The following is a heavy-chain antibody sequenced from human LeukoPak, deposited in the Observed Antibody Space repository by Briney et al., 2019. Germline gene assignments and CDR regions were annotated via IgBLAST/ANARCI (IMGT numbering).Heavy chain of an antibody. CDR3: ARDGEGVQLERYYYYYMDV. V-gene: IGHV1-69*13. CDR2: IIPIFGTA. J-gene: IGHJ6*03. Sequence: GASVKVSCKASGGAFSSYAISWVRQAPGQGLEWMGGIIPIFGTANYAQKFQGRVTITADESTSTAYMELSSLRSEDTAVYYCARDGEGVQLERYYYYYMDVWGKGTTVTVSS. D-gene: IGHD1-1*01. CDR1: GGAFSSYA.